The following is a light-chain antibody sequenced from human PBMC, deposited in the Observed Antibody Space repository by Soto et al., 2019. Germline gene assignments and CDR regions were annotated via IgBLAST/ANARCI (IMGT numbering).Light chain of an antibody. J-gene: IGKJ1*01. CDR2: KVS. CDR1: QSLVYSDGNTY. V-gene: IGKV2-30*01. Sequence: DAVLTQSPVSLRVALGQPASISCRSSQSLVYSDGNTYLNCFQQRPGQSPRRLIYKVSNRDSGVPDRFRGDGSRTDFTLKISRVDAQDGGVYYCKKDTYCPWKLCKGTK. CDR3: KKDTYCPWK.